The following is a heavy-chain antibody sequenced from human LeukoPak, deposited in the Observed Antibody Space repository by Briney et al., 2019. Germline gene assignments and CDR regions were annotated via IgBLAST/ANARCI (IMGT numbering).Heavy chain of an antibody. D-gene: IGHD2-2*01. CDR2: ISGSGGST. V-gene: IGHV3-23*01. CDR1: GFTFSNYG. J-gene: IGHJ5*02. CDR3: AKKSAMGWFDP. Sequence: PGGSLRLSCAASGFTFSNYGMSWVRQAPGKGLEWVSGISGSGGSTYYADSVKGRFTTSGDNSKNTLYLQMNSLRAEDTAVYYCAKKSAMGWFDPWGQGTLVTVSS.